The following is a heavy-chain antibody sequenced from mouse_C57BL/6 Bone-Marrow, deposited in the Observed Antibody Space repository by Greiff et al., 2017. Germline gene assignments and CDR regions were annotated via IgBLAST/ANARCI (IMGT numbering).Heavy chain of an antibody. CDR2: IYPGNSDT. J-gene: IGHJ3*01. CDR1: GYTFTSYW. CDR3: TGGTVVGPFAY. V-gene: IGHV1-5*01. Sequence: EVQLQQSGTVLARPGASVKMSCKTSGYTFTSYWMHWVKQRPGQGLEWIGAIYPGNSDTSYNQKFKGKAKLTAVTSASTAYMELSSLTKEDSAVYCCTGGTVVGPFAYWGQGTLVTVSA. D-gene: IGHD1-1*01.